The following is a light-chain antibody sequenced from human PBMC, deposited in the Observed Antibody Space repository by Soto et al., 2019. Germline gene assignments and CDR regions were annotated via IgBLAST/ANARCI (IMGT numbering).Light chain of an antibody. CDR3: SSYTSSNTLV. CDR2: DVS. CDR1: GSDVGGYNY. J-gene: IGLJ2*01. Sequence: QSALTQPASASGSPGQSITISCTGTGSDVGGYNYVSWYQQHPGKAPKLMIYDVSYRPSGVSNRFSGSKSGNTASLTISGLQAEDEAAYYCSSYTSSNTLVFGGGTKLTVL. V-gene: IGLV2-14*01.